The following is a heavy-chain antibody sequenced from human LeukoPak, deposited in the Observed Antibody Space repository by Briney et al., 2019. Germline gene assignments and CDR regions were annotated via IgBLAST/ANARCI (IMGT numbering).Heavy chain of an antibody. V-gene: IGHV4-4*07. CDR2: IYTSGST. J-gene: IGHJ1*01. D-gene: IGHD6-19*01. CDR1: GGSISSYY. Sequence: PSETLSLTCTVSGGSISSYYWSWIRQPAGKGLEWIGRIYTSGSTNYNPSLKSRVTMSVDTSKNQFSLKLSSVIAADTAVYYCAREEIAVAGTVEIQHWGQGTLVTVSS. CDR3: AREEIAVAGTVEIQH.